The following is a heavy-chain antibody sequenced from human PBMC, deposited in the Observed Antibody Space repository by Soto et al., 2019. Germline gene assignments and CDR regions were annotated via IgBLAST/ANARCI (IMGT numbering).Heavy chain of an antibody. J-gene: IGHJ3*02. D-gene: IGHD3-10*01. Sequence: SETLSLTCAVYGGSFSGYYWSWIRQPPGKGLEWIGEINHSGSTNYNPSLKSRVTISVDTSKNQFSLKLSSVTAADTAVYYCASTYYYGSGSYRDAFDIWGQGTMVTVSS. CDR2: INHSGST. V-gene: IGHV4-34*01. CDR1: GGSFSGYY. CDR3: ASTYYYGSGSYRDAFDI.